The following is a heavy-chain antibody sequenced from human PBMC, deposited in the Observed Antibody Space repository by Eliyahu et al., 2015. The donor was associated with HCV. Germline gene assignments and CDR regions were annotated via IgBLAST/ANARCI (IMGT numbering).Heavy chain of an antibody. CDR2: ISWNSGSI. V-gene: IGHV3-9*01. J-gene: IGHJ4*02. CDR1: GFTFDDYA. CDR3: TKDHYYGSGSYRAFDY. Sequence: EVQLVESGGGLVQPGRSLRLSXAAAGFTFDDYAMHWVRQAPGKGLEWVSGISWNSGSIGYADSVKGRFTISRDNAKNSLYLQMNSLRAEDTALYYCTKDHYYGSGSYRAFDYWGQGTLVTVSS. D-gene: IGHD3-10*01.